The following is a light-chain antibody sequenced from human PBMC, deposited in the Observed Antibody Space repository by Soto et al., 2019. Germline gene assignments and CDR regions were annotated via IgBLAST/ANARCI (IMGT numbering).Light chain of an antibody. Sequence: EIVLTQSPGTLSLSPGERATLSCRASQTVSTSYVAWYQQKPGQAPRLLIYGASSRATGIPDRISGSGSGTDFTLTVSRLEPEDFAVYYCQHYGSTPWSFGQGTKVEIK. CDR3: QHYGSTPWS. V-gene: IGKV3-20*01. J-gene: IGKJ1*01. CDR2: GAS. CDR1: QTVSTSY.